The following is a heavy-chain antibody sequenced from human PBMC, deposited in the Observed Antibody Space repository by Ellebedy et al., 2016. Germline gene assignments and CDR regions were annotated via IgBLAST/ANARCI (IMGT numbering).Heavy chain of an antibody. CDR1: GYTFTSYY. J-gene: IGHJ4*02. CDR2: INPSGGST. CDR3: ARPLTGTTLGY. V-gene: IGHV1-46*03. Sequence: ASVKVSCXASGYTFTSYYMHWVRQAPGQGLEWMGIINPSGGSTSYAQKFQGRVTMTRDTSTSTVYMELSSLRSEDTAVYYCARPLTGTTLGYWGQGTLVTVSS. D-gene: IGHD1-7*01.